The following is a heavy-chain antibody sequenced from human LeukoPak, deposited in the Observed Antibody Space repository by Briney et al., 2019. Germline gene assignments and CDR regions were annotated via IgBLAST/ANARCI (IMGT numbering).Heavy chain of an antibody. CDR1: GFTFSTYA. CDR2: ISVDGGST. V-gene: IGHV3-23*01. Sequence: PGGSLRLSCAAYGFTFSTYAMSWVRKAPGQGLDWVPSISVDGGSTYYAESVKGRFTISRDNSKNTLYLQMNSLRAEDTAVYYCAKRPDCSTTNCFRFEYWGQGTLVTVSS. CDR3: AKRPDCSTTNCFRFEY. J-gene: IGHJ4*02. D-gene: IGHD2-2*01.